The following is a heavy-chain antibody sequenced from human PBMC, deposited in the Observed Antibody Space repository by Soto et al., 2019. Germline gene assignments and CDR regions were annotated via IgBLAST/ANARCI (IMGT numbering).Heavy chain of an antibody. J-gene: IGHJ4*02. CDR3: ATNYGSGSTHFDS. D-gene: IGHD3-10*01. CDR2: VIPMVEMS. Sequence: QVQLVQSGAEVKKSGSSVKVSCTASRGILNYNTLSWVRQAPGQGLEWLGRVIPMVEMSSYAQKFQGRVTITADKSTSTVYMVLTNLRSEDTAVCFCATNYGSGSTHFDSWGQGTLVTVS. V-gene: IGHV1-69*02. CDR1: RGILNYNT.